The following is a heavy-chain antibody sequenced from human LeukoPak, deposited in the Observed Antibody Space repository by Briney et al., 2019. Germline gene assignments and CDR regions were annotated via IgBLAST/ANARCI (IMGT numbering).Heavy chain of an antibody. V-gene: IGHV3-53*01. D-gene: IGHD6-19*01. CDR1: GFTVSSNY. CDR3: AKEGWVQGWFDP. J-gene: IGHJ5*02. Sequence: GGSLRLSCAASGFTVSSNYMTRVRQAPGKGLEWVSLIYSAGGTYYTDSVKGRFTISRHSSKNTLYLQMNTLRAEDTAVYYRAKEGWVQGWFDPWGQGTLVTVSS. CDR2: IYSAGGT.